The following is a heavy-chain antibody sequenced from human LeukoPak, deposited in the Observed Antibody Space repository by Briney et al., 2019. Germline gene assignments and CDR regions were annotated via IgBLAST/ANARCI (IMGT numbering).Heavy chain of an antibody. J-gene: IGHJ4*02. CDR1: GFTFGDYA. Sequence: GGSLRLSCTASGFTFGDYAMSWVRQAPGKGLGWVGFIRSKAYGGTTEYAASVKGRLTISRDDSKSIAYLQMNSLKTEDTAVYYCTSNRYFDWLLPDGYWGQGTLVTVSS. D-gene: IGHD3-9*01. CDR3: TSNRYFDWLLPDGY. V-gene: IGHV3-49*04. CDR2: IRSKAYGGTT.